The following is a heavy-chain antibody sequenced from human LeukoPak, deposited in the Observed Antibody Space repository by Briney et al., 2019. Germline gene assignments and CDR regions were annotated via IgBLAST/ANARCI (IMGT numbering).Heavy chain of an antibody. V-gene: IGHV3-23*01. D-gene: IGHD2-15*01. J-gene: IGHJ4*02. CDR1: GFTFSSSA. CDR2: VSSSGGST. Sequence: GESLRLSCAASGFTFSSSAMSWVRQAPGKGLEWVSAVSSSGGSTFYADSVKGRFTISRDNSKNTLFLQMNSLRAEDTAIYYCAKRVFAAAQDYFFDYWGPGTLVTVSS. CDR3: AKRVFAAAQDYFFDY.